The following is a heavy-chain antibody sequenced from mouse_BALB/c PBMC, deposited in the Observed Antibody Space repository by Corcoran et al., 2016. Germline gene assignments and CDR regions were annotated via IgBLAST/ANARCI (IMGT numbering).Heavy chain of an antibody. V-gene: IGHV9-3-1*01. CDR2: INTYTGEP. CDR3: AREDGNFFAY. CDR1: GYTFTNYG. Sequence: QIQLVQSGPELKKPGETVKISCKASGYTFTNYGMNWVKQAPGKGLKWMGWINTYTGEPTYADDFKGRFAFSLETSASTAYLQIINLKNEDTATYFCAREDGNFFAYWGQGTLVTVSA. D-gene: IGHD2-1*01. J-gene: IGHJ3*01.